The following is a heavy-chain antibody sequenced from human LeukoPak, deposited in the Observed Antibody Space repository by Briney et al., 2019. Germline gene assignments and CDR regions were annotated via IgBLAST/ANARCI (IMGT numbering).Heavy chain of an antibody. D-gene: IGHD3-10*01. Sequence: TGGSLRLSCAASGFTFSSYGMHGVRQAPGKGLEGVAVIWYDGRNKYYADSVKGRFTISRDNSKNTLYLQMNSLRAEDTSVYYCARDYYGSGSKSDYWGQGTLVTVSS. J-gene: IGHJ4*02. CDR1: GFTFSSYG. V-gene: IGHV3-33*01. CDR2: IWYDGRNK. CDR3: ARDYYGSGSKSDY.